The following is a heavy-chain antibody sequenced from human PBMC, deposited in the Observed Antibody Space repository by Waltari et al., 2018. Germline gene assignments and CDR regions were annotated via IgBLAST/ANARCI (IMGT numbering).Heavy chain of an antibody. CDR1: GFTFSTYN. CDR2: ITGYDHVY. Sequence: EVQLVESGGGLVKPGGSLRLPCVESGFTFSTYNMNWVRQAPGKGLEWLTSITGYDHVYVLDSLKGRFTISRDNVKQTVYLQMDGLTSADTAVYYCARGITKGFESWGQGTLVTVSP. J-gene: IGHJ4*02. CDR3: ARGITKGFES. V-gene: IGHV3-21*02. D-gene: IGHD3-10*01.